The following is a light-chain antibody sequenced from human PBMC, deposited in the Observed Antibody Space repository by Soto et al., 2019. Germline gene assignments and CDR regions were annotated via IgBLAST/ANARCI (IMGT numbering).Light chain of an antibody. CDR1: QSFRGL. J-gene: IGKJ5*01. Sequence: EVVLTLSPVTLSLSPGERATLSCRASQSFRGLLAWYQQKPGQAPRLLIYDAYNRATGIPPRFSGSGSGTDFTLTISSLEPEDSAVYYCQQRHMWPITFGQGTRLEI. CDR3: QQRHMWPIT. CDR2: DAY. V-gene: IGKV3-11*01.